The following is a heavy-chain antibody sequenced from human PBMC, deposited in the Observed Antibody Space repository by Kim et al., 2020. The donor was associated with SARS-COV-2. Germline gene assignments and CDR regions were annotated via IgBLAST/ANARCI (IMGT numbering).Heavy chain of an antibody. J-gene: IGHJ4*02. V-gene: IGHV3-7*01. D-gene: IGHD5-12*01. CDR2: IKQDASEM. CDR1: GLTFDGYW. CDR3: VGGAGWLPDY. Sequence: GGSLRLSCAGSGLTFDGYWMNWVRQAPGKGLEWLAIIKQDASEMFYVDSVRGRFTISRDNAKNLLYLQMNSLTPEDTAVYYCVGGAGWLPDYGGQGTLVTVSS.